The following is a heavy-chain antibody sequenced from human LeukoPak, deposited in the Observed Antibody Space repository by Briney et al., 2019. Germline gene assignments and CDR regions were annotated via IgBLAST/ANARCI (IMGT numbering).Heavy chain of an antibody. CDR2: INRDGSSI. D-gene: IGHD6-6*01. V-gene: IGHV3-74*01. CDR3: ARFEYSTSSPDYYYYMDV. J-gene: IGHJ6*03. CDR1: GFTFSTNW. Sequence: PGGSLRLSCAASGFTFSTNWTHWVRQAPGKGLVWVSLINRDGSSISYADSVKGRFTISRDNARNTLYLQMNSLRAEDTAVYYCARFEYSTSSPDYYYYMDVWGKGTTVTVSS.